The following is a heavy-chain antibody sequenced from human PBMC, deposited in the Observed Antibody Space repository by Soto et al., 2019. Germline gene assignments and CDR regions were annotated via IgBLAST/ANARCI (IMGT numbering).Heavy chain of an antibody. CDR3: ARLQYTVVTPIDL. D-gene: IGHD2-21*02. CDR2: IHNSGNT. CDR1: GASITNYN. J-gene: IGHJ3*01. V-gene: IGHV4-59*01. Sequence: QVQLQESGPGLVKPSETLSPTCTVPGASITNYNWTWFRQLPGKRLEWIAHIHNSGNTNSNPSLKSRVTISMDTSKNQISLRLTSVTAADTAMYYCARLQYTVVTPIDLWGQGTMVTVSS.